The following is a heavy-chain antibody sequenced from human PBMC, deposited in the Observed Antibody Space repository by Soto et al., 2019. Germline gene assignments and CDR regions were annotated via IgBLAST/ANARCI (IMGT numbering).Heavy chain of an antibody. V-gene: IGHV3-74*01. CDR1: GFTFSSYW. J-gene: IGHJ4*02. D-gene: IGHD2-2*01. Sequence: VGSLRLSCAASGFTFSSYWMHWVRQAPGKGLVWVSRINSDGSSTSYADSVKGRFTISRDNAKNTLYLQMNSLRAEDTAVYYCARVLSGYCSSTSCLFDYWGQGTLVTVSS. CDR3: ARVLSGYCSSTSCLFDY. CDR2: INSDGSST.